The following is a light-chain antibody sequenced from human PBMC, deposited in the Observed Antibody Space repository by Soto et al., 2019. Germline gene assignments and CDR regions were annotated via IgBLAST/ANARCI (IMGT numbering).Light chain of an antibody. V-gene: IGKV3-20*01. CDR2: GAS. CDR1: QRVSRSN. Sequence: IVLTQSPGTLSLSPGERATLSCKSSQRVSRSNIGWYQQKPGQAPSLLIYGASKRTTGVPDRFSGSGSDTEFTLFISRLEPEDFAVYYCHHYGSTLLPFGGGTKVEIK. J-gene: IGKJ4*01. CDR3: HHYGSTLLP.